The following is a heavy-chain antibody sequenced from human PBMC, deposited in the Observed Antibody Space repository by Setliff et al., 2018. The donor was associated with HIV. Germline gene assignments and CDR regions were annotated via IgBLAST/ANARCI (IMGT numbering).Heavy chain of an antibody. J-gene: IGHJ4*02. V-gene: IGHV4-31*02. Sequence: TLSLTCTVSGGSISSGGNYWSWIRQYPGKGLEWIGYIYYTGSTYYNPSLKSRVTISVDTSKNQFSLKLSAVTAADTAVYYCARDRGNIFDYWGQGTLVTVSS. CDR2: IYYTGST. CDR3: ARDRGNIFDY. CDR1: GGSISSGGNY. D-gene: IGHD3-10*01.